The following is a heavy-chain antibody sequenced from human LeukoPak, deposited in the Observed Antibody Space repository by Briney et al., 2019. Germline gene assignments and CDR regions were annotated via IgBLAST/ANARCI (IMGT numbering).Heavy chain of an antibody. CDR1: GFTFSSFD. CDR2: TGTASDT. D-gene: IGHD1-1*01. J-gene: IGHJ6*03. CDR3: ARGPPRGKYYFIDV. Sequence: PGGSLRLSCAASGFTFSSFDMHWVRQPTGQGLEWVSTTGTASDTYYPGSVEGRFTLSRDNAKNSLYLQMNSLTAGDTAVYYCARGPPRGKYYFIDVWGKGTTVTVSS. V-gene: IGHV3-13*01.